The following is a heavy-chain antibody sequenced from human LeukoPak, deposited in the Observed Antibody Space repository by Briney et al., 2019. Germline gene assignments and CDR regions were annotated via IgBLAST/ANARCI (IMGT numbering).Heavy chain of an antibody. Sequence: GGSLRLSCAASGFTFSSYSMNWVRQAPGKGLEWVSSISSSSSYIYYADSVKGRFTISRDNAKNSLYLQMNSLRAEDTAVYYCARDHTVAGIIFDSWGQGTLVTVSS. J-gene: IGHJ4*02. CDR1: GFTFSSYS. V-gene: IGHV3-21*01. CDR2: ISSSSSYI. D-gene: IGHD6-19*01. CDR3: ARDHTVAGIIFDS.